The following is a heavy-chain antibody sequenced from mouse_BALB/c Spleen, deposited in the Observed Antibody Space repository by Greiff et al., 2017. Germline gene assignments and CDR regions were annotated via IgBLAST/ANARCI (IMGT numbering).Heavy chain of an antibody. Sequence: EVQLVQSGGGLVKPGGSLKLSCAASGFTFSSYTMSWVRQTPEKRLEWVATISRGGSYTYYPDSVKGRFTISRDNAKNTLYLQMSSLTSEDTAMYYCTRGDDYDSDYYDMDYWGQGTSVTVSS. CDR2: ISRGGSYT. J-gene: IGHJ4*01. D-gene: IGHD2-4*01. CDR3: TRGDDYDSDYYDMDY. CDR1: GFTFSSYT. V-gene: IGHV5-6-4*01.